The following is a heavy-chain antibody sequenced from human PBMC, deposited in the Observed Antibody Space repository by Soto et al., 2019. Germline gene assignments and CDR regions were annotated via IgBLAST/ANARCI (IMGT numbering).Heavy chain of an antibody. V-gene: IGHV3-30-3*01. J-gene: IGHJ4*02. CDR1: GFTFISYA. D-gene: IGHD3-10*01. CDR3: ARDMVRGVIAY. CDR2: ISYDGSNK. Sequence: PGGSLRLSCAASGFTFISYAMHWVLQAPCKGLEWVAVISYDGSNKYYADSVKGRFTISRDNSKNTLYLQMSSLRAEDTAVYYCARDMVRGVIAYWGQGTLVTVSS.